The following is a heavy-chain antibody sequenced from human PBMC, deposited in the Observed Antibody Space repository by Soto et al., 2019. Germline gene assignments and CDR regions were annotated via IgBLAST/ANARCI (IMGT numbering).Heavy chain of an antibody. CDR1: GGTFSSYT. CDR3: ARGGRTGGIGY. D-gene: IGHD2-8*02. J-gene: IGHJ4*02. CDR2: IIPILGIA. Sequence: QVQLVQSGAEVKKPGSSVKVSCKASGGTFSSYTISWVRQAPGQGLEWMGRIIPILGIANYAQKFQGRVTITADKSTGKASVELSSLRSEDTAVYYRARGGRTGGIGYWGQGTLVPVSS. V-gene: IGHV1-69*02.